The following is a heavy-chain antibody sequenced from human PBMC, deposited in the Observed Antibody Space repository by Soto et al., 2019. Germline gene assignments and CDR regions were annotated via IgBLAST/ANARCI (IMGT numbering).Heavy chain of an antibody. CDR1: GDSISPYY. Sequence: SETLSLTCTVSGDSISPYYWTWIRQPPGKGLEWIGYIYYSGSPSYNPSLKSRVTISVDTSKNQFSLRLSSVTAADTAMYYCARGGNTALAYYFYGMEVWGQGTTVTVSS. CDR2: IYYSGSP. V-gene: IGHV4-59*01. CDR3: ARGGNTALAYYFYGMEV. J-gene: IGHJ6*02. D-gene: IGHD5-18*01.